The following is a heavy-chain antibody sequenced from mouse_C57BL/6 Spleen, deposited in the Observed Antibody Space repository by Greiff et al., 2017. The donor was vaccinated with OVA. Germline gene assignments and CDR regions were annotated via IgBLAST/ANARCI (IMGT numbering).Heavy chain of an antibody. CDR1: GYTFTSYW. D-gene: IGHD4-1*01. Sequence: QVQLKQPGAELVMPGASVKLSCKASGYTFTSYWMHWVKQRPGQGLEWIGEIDPSDSYTNYNQKFKGKSTLTVDKSSSTAYMQLSSLTSEDSAVYYCARPGTGEEYFDYWGQGTTLTVSS. CDR3: ARPGTGEEYFDY. V-gene: IGHV1-69*01. CDR2: IDPSDSYT. J-gene: IGHJ2*01.